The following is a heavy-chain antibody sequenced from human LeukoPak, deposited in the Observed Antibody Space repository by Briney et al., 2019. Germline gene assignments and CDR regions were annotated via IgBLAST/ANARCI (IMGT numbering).Heavy chain of an antibody. Sequence: GGSLRLSCAASGFTFSSYNMNWVRQAPGKGLEWVSSISTSSSYIYYADSVKGRFTISRDNAKNSLYLQMNSLRAEDTAVYYCARDLSRLTTVQYWGQGTLVTVSS. CDR3: ARDLSRLTTVQY. V-gene: IGHV3-21*01. D-gene: IGHD4-17*01. J-gene: IGHJ4*02. CDR1: GFTFSSYN. CDR2: ISTSSSYI.